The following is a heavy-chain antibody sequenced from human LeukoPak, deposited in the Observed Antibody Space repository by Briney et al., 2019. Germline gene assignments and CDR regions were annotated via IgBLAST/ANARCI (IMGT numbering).Heavy chain of an antibody. Sequence: ASVKVSCKASGYTFTSYAVHWVRQAPGQRLEWMGWINAGNGNTKYSQEFQGRVTITRDTSASTAYMELSSLRSEDMAVYYCARVHVYGGNDHGDSWGQGTLVTVSS. D-gene: IGHD4-23*01. J-gene: IGHJ4*02. CDR2: INAGNGNT. CDR1: GYTFTSYA. V-gene: IGHV1-3*03. CDR3: ARVHVYGGNDHGDS.